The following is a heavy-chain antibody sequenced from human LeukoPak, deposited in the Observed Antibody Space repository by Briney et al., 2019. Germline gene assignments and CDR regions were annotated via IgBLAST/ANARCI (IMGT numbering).Heavy chain of an antibody. D-gene: IGHD1-14*01. CDR3: ARSRPAGGYYFDY. Sequence: PGGSLRLSCAASGFPFSSYGMHWVRQAPGKGLEWVTFIRYDGSNKYYADSVKGRFTISRDNSKNTLYLQMNSLRPEDTAVFYCARSRPAGGYYFDYWGQGTLVTVSS. J-gene: IGHJ4*02. CDR2: IRYDGSNK. CDR1: GFPFSSYG. V-gene: IGHV3-30*02.